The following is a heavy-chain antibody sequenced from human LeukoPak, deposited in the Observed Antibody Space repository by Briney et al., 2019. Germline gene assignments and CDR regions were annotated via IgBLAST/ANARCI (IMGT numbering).Heavy chain of an antibody. CDR1: GFTFSSYS. CDR3: ARDTSGYTFDD. Sequence: PGGSLRLSCAASGFTFSSYSMNWVRQAPGKGLEWVSSISATSNYIYYADSVKGRFTISRDNAKNSLYLQMNSLRAKDTAVYYCARDTSGYTFDDWGQGTLVTVSS. D-gene: IGHD5-18*01. J-gene: IGHJ4*02. CDR2: ISATSNYI. V-gene: IGHV3-21*01.